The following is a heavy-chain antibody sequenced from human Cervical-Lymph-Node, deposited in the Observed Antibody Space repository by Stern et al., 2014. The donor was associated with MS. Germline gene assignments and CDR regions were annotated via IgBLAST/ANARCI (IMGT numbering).Heavy chain of an antibody. CDR2: INPSGDST. V-gene: IGHV1-46*01. CDR3: ASGRLGY. J-gene: IGHJ4*02. Sequence: QVQLVQSGAEVKKPGASVKISCKAPGYKFTNYYIHWMRQAPGQGHEWMGMINPSGDSTTYPQKFQGRVTMTRDTSTSTVYMELSRLRSEDAAVYYCASGRLGYWGQGTQVTVSS. CDR1: GYKFTNYY.